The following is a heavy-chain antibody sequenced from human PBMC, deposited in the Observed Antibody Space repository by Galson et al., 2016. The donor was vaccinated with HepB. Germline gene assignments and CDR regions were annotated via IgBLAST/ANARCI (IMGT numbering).Heavy chain of an antibody. V-gene: IGHV3-30*04. D-gene: IGHD3-22*01. CDR1: GFTFNSNA. J-gene: IGHJ1*01. CDR3: ARGEMDSYDYLGHEYFQY. CDR2: ISYDGSNK. Sequence: SLRLSCAASGFTFNSNAFHWVRQAPDKGLEWMALISYDGSNKYYADSVQGRFTISRDNSKNTLYLQMNSLRAEDTGVYYCARGEMDSYDYLGHEYFQYWGQGSLVIVSS.